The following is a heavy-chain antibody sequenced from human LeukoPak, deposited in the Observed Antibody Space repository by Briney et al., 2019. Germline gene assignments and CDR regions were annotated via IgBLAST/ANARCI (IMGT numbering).Heavy chain of an antibody. CDR1: GYSFTNFW. D-gene: IGHD1-14*01. CDR2: INPSDSYT. CDR3: ARQTGGY. Sequence: GESLKISCKGPGYSFTNFWISWVRQMPGKALEWMGRINPSDSYTDYSPSFQGHVTISADKSISTAYLQWNTLKASDTAMYYCARQTGGYWGQGTLVTVSS. V-gene: IGHV5-10-1*01. J-gene: IGHJ4*02.